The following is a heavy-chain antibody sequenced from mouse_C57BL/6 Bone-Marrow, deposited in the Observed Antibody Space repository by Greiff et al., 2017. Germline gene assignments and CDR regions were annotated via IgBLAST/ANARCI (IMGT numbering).Heavy chain of an antibody. V-gene: IGHV5-6*01. D-gene: IGHD3-2*02. J-gene: IGHJ3*01. CDR1: GFTFSSYG. Sequence: EVKLVESGGDLVKPGGSLKLSCAASGFTFSSYGMSWVRPTPDKRLEWVAPISSGGSYTYYPDSVKGRFTISRDNAKNTLYLQMSSRKSEDTAMYYCARQRDSSGWVAYWGQGTLVTVSA. CDR3: ARQRDSSGWVAY. CDR2: ISSGGSYT.